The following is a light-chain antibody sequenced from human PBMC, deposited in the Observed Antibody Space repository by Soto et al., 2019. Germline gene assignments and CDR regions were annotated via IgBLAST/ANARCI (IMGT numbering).Light chain of an antibody. CDR1: SGSVSTTYY. CDR2: STD. J-gene: IGLJ3*02. Sequence: QAVVTQEPSFSVSPGGTVTLTCGLSSGSVSTTYYPSWYQQTPGQSPRTLIYSTDIRSSGVPDRFSGSILGNKAALTITGAQADDESGYFCVLYMGSGIPPVFGGGTQLTVL. CDR3: VLYMGSGIPPV. V-gene: IGLV8-61*01.